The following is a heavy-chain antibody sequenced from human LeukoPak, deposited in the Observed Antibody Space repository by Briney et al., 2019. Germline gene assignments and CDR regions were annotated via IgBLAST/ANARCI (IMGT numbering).Heavy chain of an antibody. D-gene: IGHD3-10*01. Sequence: GASVKVSCKASGYTFTSYDINWVRQATGQGLEWMGWMNPNSGNTGYAQKFQGRVTITRNTSISTAYMELSSLRSEDTAVYYCARGPMTEGSGHPEAAYFDLWGRGTLVTVSS. CDR2: MNPNSGNT. J-gene: IGHJ2*01. V-gene: IGHV1-8*03. CDR3: ARGPMTEGSGHPEAAYFDL. CDR1: GYTFTSYD.